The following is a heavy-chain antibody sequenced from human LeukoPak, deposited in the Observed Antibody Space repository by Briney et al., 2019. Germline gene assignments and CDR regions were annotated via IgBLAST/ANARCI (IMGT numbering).Heavy chain of an antibody. V-gene: IGHV4-34*01. Sequence: SETLSLTCAVYGGSFSAYYWSWIRQPPGKGLEWVGEINHSGSTNYNVSLKSRVTISVDTPKNQFSLKLNSVTAADTAVYYCTRLGYCSGGSCHGEKYWGQGTLVTVSS. CDR1: GGSFSAYY. CDR3: TRLGYCSGGSCHGEKY. D-gene: IGHD2-15*01. CDR2: INHSGST. J-gene: IGHJ4*02.